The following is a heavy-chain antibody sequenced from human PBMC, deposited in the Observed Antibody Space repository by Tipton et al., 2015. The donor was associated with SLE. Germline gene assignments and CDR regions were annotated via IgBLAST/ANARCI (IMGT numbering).Heavy chain of an antibody. CDR3: ARWIPLTGINV. CDR1: GASVSSFC. CDR2: VCNSVST. J-gene: IGHJ6*02. Sequence: LSLTCTVSGASVSSFCWNWIRQSPGKGLEWIACVCNSVSTNYDPSLRGRVTISVDKSKNQFSLKLTSVTAADTAVYYCARWIPLTGINVWGQGATVTVSS. V-gene: IGHV4-59*08. D-gene: IGHD5-18*01.